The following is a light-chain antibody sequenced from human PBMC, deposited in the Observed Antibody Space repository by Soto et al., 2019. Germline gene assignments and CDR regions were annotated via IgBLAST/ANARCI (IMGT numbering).Light chain of an antibody. CDR1: QSVGSL. J-gene: IGKJ1*01. CDR2: DAS. V-gene: IGKV3-11*01. Sequence: EIVLTQSPGTLSLSPGERAILSCRASQSVGSLLAWYQHNPGQSPMLLIFDASYRAAGIPARFRGSGAGTDFTLTIDSLGPEDSAVYYCQQRTNWLWTVGPGTKVEIK. CDR3: QQRTNWLWT.